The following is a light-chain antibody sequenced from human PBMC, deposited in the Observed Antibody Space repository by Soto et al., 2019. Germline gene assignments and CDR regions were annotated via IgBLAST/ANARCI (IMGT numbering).Light chain of an antibody. J-gene: IGKJ1*01. CDR1: QGISNY. CDR2: VAS. Sequence: TQSPSSLSASVGDRVTITCRASQGISNYLAWYQQKPGKVPKLLIYVASTLQSGVPSRFSGSGSGTDFTLTISSLQHEDVETYYCQKYNSAHQTLGQGTKVDIK. V-gene: IGKV1-27*01. CDR3: QKYNSAHQT.